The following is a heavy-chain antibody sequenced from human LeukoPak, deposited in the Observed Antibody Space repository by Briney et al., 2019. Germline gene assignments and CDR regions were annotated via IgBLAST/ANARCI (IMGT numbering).Heavy chain of an antibody. CDR2: IYYSGST. CDR1: GGSLSSGDYY. V-gene: IGHV4-30-4*08. J-gene: IGHJ4*02. D-gene: IGHD3-10*01. Sequence: SETLSLTCTVSGGSLSSGDYYWSWIRQPPGKGLEWIGYIYYSGSTYYNPSLKSRVIISVDTSKNQFSLKLSSVTAADTAVYYCATLDSGLWFGYWGQGTLVTVSS. CDR3: ATLDSGLWFGY.